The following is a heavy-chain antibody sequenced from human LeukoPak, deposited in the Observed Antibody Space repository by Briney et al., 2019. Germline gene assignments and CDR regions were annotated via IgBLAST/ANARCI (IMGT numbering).Heavy chain of an antibody. V-gene: IGHV3-23*01. J-gene: IGHJ4*02. CDR1: GFTFSNHP. Sequence: GGSLRLSCAASGFTFSNHPMSWVRQAPGKGLQWVSDISAGGGSTYYADSVKGRFTISRDNSRNTLYLQMNSLRAEDTAVYYCAKDGFDYYDSSGYSYFHYWGQGTLVTVSS. CDR2: ISAGGGST. D-gene: IGHD3-22*01. CDR3: AKDGFDYYDSSGYSYFHY.